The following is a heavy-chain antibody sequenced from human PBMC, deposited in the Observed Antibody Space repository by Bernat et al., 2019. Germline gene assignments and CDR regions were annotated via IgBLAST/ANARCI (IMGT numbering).Heavy chain of an antibody. V-gene: IGHV3-74*01. CDR1: GFTFSSYW. J-gene: IGHJ6*02. D-gene: IGHD6-13*01. CDR3: ARSDFSSSWTNYYYSGMDV. CDR2: INSDGSST. Sequence: EVQLVESGGGLVQPGGSLRLSCAASGFTFSSYWMHWVRQAPGKGLVWVSRINSDGSSTSYAASVKGRFTISRDNAKNTLYLQMNSLRAEDTAVYYCARSDFSSSWTNYYYSGMDVWGQGTTVTVSS.